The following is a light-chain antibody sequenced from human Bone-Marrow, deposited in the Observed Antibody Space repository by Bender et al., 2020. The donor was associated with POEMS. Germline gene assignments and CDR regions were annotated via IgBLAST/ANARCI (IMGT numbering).Light chain of an antibody. J-gene: IGLJ3*02. CDR3: VAWDASLNGWV. CDR2: YDH. Sequence: QSVLTQPPSVSEAPRQRVTISCSGSSSNIGNNAVNWYQQLPGKAPKLLIYYDHLLPSGVSARFSGSKSGTSASLAITGLQSDDEAIYFCVAWDASLNGWVFGGGTKLTVL. CDR1: SSNIGNNA. V-gene: IGLV1-36*01.